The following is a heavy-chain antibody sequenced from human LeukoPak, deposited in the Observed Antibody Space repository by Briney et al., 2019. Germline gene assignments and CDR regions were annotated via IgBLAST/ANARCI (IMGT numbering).Heavy chain of an antibody. D-gene: IGHD5-24*01. CDR3: ARGGRWLQFNY. CDR2: ISYSGST. CDR1: GFTFSNLY. J-gene: IGHJ4*02. Sequence: GSLRLSCAASGFTFSNLYMSWIRQPPGKGLEWIGYISYSGSTNYNPSLKSRVTISVDTSKNQFSLKLSSVTAADTAVYYCARGGRWLQFNYWGQGTLVTVSS. V-gene: IGHV4-59*01.